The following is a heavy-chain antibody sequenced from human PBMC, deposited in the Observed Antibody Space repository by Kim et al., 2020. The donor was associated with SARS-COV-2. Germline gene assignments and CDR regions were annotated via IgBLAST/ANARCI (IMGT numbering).Heavy chain of an antibody. J-gene: IGHJ4*02. CDR3: SRDLLTAPH. CDR2: GGST. D-gene: IGHD3-10*01. V-gene: IGHV3-66*01. Sequence: GGSTYYADSVRGRFTTSGDISKTTLFLQRNSLRAEDTAIYFCSRDLLTAPHWGQGTLVTVSS.